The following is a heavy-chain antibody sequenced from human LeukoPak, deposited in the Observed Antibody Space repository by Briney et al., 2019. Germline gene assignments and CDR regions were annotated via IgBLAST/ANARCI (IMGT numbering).Heavy chain of an antibody. D-gene: IGHD6-19*01. CDR1: GGTFSSYA. V-gene: IGHV1-69*05. CDR2: IIPIFGTA. J-gene: IGHJ4*02. Sequence: SVKVSCKASGGTFSSYAISWVRQAPGQGLEWMGGIIPIFGTANYAQKFQGRVTITTDESTSTAYMELSSLRSGDTAVYYCARAQIGYSSGWYETAGGWHFDYWGQGTLVTVSS. CDR3: ARAQIGYSSGWYETAGGWHFDY.